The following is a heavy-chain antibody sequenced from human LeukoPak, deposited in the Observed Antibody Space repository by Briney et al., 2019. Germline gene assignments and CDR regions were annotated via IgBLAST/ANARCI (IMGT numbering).Heavy chain of an antibody. Sequence: NPGGSLRLSCTASGFTFGDYAMSWFRQAPGKGLEWVGFMRSKAYGGTTDYAASVKGRFTISRDDSKNIAYLQLNSLRTEDTAVYYCTRGRLQPEYWGQGTLGTVSS. CDR1: GFTFGDYA. D-gene: IGHD5-24*01. J-gene: IGHJ4*02. V-gene: IGHV3-49*05. CDR2: MRSKAYGGTT. CDR3: TRGRLQPEY.